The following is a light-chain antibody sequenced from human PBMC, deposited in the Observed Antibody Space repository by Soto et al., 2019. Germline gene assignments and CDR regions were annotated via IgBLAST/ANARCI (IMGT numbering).Light chain of an antibody. Sequence: AIQLTQSPSSLSASVGDRVTITCRASQGISSALAWYQQKPGKAPELLIYDASSLESGVPSRFSGSGSGTDFTLTISSLQPEDFATYYCQQFNSYPHELTFGGGTKVEIK. V-gene: IGKV1-13*02. CDR1: QGISSA. CDR3: QQFNSYPHELT. J-gene: IGKJ4*01. CDR2: DAS.